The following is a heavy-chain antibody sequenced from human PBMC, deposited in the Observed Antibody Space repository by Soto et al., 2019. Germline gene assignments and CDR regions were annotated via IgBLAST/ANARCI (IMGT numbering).Heavy chain of an antibody. Sequence: PGGSLRLSCVVSGSTVSSNSMSWVRQAPGKGLEWVSVIYGGGSTYQAESVKGRFTISRDNSKNTLYLQMNSLRAEDTAVCYCARDQEAAAGTSHWFDPWGQGTRVTVSS. CDR3: ARDQEAAAGTSHWFDP. J-gene: IGHJ5*02. CDR1: GSTVSSNS. D-gene: IGHD6-13*01. CDR2: IYGGGST. V-gene: IGHV3-66*01.